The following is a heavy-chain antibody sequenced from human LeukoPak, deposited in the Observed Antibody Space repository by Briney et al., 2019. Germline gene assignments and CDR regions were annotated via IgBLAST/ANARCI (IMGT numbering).Heavy chain of an antibody. CDR2: ISSSSSYI. CDR3: ARDWGHDYGDYVDY. V-gene: IGHV3-21*01. D-gene: IGHD4-17*01. J-gene: IGHJ4*02. CDR1: GFTFSSYS. Sequence: GSLSLSCAASGFTFSSYSMNWVRQAPGKGLEWVSSISSSSSYIYYPDSVKGRFTISRDNAKNSLYLQMNSLRAEDTAVYYCARDWGHDYGDYVDYWGQGTLVTVSS.